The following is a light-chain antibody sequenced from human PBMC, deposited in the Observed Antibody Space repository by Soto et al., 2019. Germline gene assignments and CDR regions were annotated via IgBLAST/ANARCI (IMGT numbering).Light chain of an antibody. CDR2: GAS. V-gene: IGKV3-20*01. CDR1: QSVSNNY. Sequence: EIVLTQSPGTLSLPPGERATLSCRASQSVSNNYLAWYQQRPGQAPSLLIYGASNRGTGIPDRFSGSGSGTDFTLTSSRLEPEDFAVYYRQQYGNSGTFGQGTKVDIK. J-gene: IGKJ1*01. CDR3: QQYGNSGT.